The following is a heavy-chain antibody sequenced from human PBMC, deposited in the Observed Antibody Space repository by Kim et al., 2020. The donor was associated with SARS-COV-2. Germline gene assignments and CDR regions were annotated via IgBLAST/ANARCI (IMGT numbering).Heavy chain of an antibody. V-gene: IGHV1-69*04. D-gene: IGHD5-12*01. J-gene: IGHJ4*02. CDR3: ARTVYSGYDGDNFDY. CDR1: GGTFSSYA. Sequence: SVKVSCKASGGTFSSYAISWVRQAPGQGLEWMGRIIPILGIANYAQKFQGRVTITADKSTSTAYMELSSLRSEDTAVYYCARTVYSGYDGDNFDYWGQGTLVTVSS. CDR2: IIPILGIA.